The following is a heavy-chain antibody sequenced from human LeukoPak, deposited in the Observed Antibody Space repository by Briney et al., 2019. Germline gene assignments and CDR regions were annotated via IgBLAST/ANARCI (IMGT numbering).Heavy chain of an antibody. Sequence: SETLSLTCAVYGGSFSGYYWSWIRQPPGKGLEWIGEINHSGSTNYNPSLKSRVTISVDTSKNQSSLKLSSVTAADTAVYYCARGLGYCSSTSCLTRGYNWFDPWGQGTLVTISS. D-gene: IGHD2-2*01. CDR2: INHSGST. CDR3: ARGLGYCSSTSCLTRGYNWFDP. CDR1: GGSFSGYY. J-gene: IGHJ5*02. V-gene: IGHV4-34*01.